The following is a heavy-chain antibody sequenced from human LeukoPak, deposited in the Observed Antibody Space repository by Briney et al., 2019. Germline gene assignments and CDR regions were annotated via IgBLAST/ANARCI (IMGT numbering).Heavy chain of an antibody. D-gene: IGHD1-26*01. Sequence: SETLSLTCTVSGGSISSYYWSWIRQPAGKGLEWIGRIYTSGSTNYNPSLKSRVTISVDTSKNQFSLKLSSVTAADTAVYYCARGYSGSYYYYYYYMDVWGKGTTVTVSS. CDR3: ARGYSGSYYYYYYYMDV. CDR1: GGSISSYY. CDR2: IYTSGST. V-gene: IGHV4-4*07. J-gene: IGHJ6*03.